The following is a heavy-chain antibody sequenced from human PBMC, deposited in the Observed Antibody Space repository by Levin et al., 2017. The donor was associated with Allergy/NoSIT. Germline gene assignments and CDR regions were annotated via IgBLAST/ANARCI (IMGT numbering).Heavy chain of an antibody. Sequence: PSQTLSLTCTVSGGSISSYYWSWIRQPPGKGLEWIGYIYYSGSTNYNPSLKSRVTISVDTSKNQFSLKLSSVTAADTAVYYCARGGTVTRTRALFDYWGQGTLVTVSS. D-gene: IGHD4-17*01. CDR2: IYYSGST. CDR3: ARGGTVTRTRALFDY. J-gene: IGHJ4*02. V-gene: IGHV4-59*01. CDR1: GGSISSYY.